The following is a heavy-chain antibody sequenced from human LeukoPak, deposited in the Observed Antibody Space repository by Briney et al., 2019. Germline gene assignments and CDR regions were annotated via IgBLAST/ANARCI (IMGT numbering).Heavy chain of an antibody. V-gene: IGHV4-39*01. CDR1: GGSISSSSYY. Sequence: SETLSLTCTVSGGSISSSSYYWGWIRQPPGKGREWIGSIYDSGSTYYNPSLKTRVTISVDTSKNQFSLKLSSVTAADTAVYYCARTYYYDSSGYYFQHWGQGTLVTVSS. CDR2: IYDSGST. CDR3: ARTYYYDSSGYYFQH. J-gene: IGHJ1*01. D-gene: IGHD3-22*01.